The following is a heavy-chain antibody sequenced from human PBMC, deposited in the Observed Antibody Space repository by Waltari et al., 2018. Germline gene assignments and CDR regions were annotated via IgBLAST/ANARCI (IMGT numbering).Heavy chain of an antibody. Sequence: QVQLAQSGAEVKKPGSSVKVSCKASGGTFSSYAISWVRQAPGQGLEWMGGNSPIFGTSSYAQKVQGRVTITADESTSTAYMELSSLRSEDTAVYYCAVRYGDKLHHWGQGTLVTVSS. CDR3: AVRYGDKLHH. CDR2: NSPIFGTS. V-gene: IGHV1-69*01. D-gene: IGHD4-17*01. J-gene: IGHJ5*02. CDR1: GGTFSSYA.